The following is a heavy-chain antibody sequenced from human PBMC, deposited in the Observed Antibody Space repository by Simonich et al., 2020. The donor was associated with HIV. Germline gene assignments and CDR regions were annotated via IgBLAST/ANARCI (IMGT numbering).Heavy chain of an antibody. D-gene: IGHD2-8*01. J-gene: IGHJ3*02. CDR1: GYTFTGYY. CDR2: TNPNSGGT. CDR3: ARILIVDAFDI. Sequence: QVQLVQSGAEVKKPGASVKVSCKASGYTFTGYYMHWVRQAPGQGLEWKGRTNPNSGGTNNAQKFKGRVTMTRDTSISTAYMELSRLRSDDTAVYYCARILIVDAFDIWGQGTMVTVSS. V-gene: IGHV1-2*06.